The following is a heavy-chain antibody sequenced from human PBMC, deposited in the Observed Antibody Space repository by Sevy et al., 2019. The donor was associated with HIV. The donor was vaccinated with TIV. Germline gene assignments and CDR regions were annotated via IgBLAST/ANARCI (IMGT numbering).Heavy chain of an antibody. J-gene: IGHJ4*02. CDR1: GFTFGDYW. V-gene: IGHV3-7*01. D-gene: IGHD3-22*01. CDR3: ARCQPDNYYHDGAVYYGLLFDF. Sequence: GESLKISCAASGFTFGDYWLTWVRQAPGKGLEWVASIKQGGSETYYADSVKGRLSISRDNARNSLYLQMNNLRAEDTAVYYCARCQPDNYYHDGAVYYGLLFDFWGQGTLVTVSS. CDR2: IKQGGSET.